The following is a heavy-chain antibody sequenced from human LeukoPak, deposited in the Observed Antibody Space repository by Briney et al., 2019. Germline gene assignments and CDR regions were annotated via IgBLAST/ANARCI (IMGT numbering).Heavy chain of an antibody. D-gene: IGHD5-18*01. CDR1: GYTFTSYG. CDR2: MNPNSGNT. V-gene: IGHV1-8*02. Sequence: ASVKVSCKASGYTFTSYGISWVRQATGQGLEWMGWMNPNSGNTGYAQKFQGRVTMTRNTSISTAYMELSSLRSEDTAVYYCARANTAMVTTPWEHYYYYMDVWGKGTTVTISS. CDR3: ARANTAMVTTPWEHYYYYMDV. J-gene: IGHJ6*03.